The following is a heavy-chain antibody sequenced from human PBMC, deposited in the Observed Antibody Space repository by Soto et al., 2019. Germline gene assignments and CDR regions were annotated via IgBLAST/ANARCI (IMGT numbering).Heavy chain of an antibody. CDR3: ARDLRPEYSSSSPPYYYYYGMDV. D-gene: IGHD6-6*01. Sequence: PGGSLRLSXAASGFTFSSYWMHWVRQAPGKGLVWVSRINSDGSSTSYADSVKGRFTISRDNAKNTLYLQMNSLRAEDTAVYYCARDLRPEYSSSSPPYYYYYGMDVWGQGTTVTVSS. V-gene: IGHV3-74*01. CDR2: INSDGSST. CDR1: GFTFSSYW. J-gene: IGHJ6*02.